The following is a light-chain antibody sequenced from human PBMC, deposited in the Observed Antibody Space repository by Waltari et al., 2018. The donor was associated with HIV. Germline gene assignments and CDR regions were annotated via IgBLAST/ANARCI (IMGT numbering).Light chain of an antibody. Sequence: SSELTQDPAVSVALGQTVKIACLGDSLRKYYASWYRLRPGQAPQLLVYGKNSRPSGIPDRCSACSSGNRAFLTITGARAEDEADYYCACWDRSGDYILFGGGTSLTGL. CDR1: SLRKYY. CDR3: ACWDRSGDYIL. V-gene: IGLV3-19*01. J-gene: IGLJ2*01. CDR2: GKN.